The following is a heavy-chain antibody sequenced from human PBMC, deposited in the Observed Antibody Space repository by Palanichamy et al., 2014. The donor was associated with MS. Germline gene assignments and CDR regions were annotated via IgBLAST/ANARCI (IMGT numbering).Heavy chain of an antibody. CDR3: AREQYVPLGFDYYYYMDV. CDR2: KREDGSDK. V-gene: IGHV3-7*01. CDR1: RFKFSSYW. D-gene: IGHD2-2*01. J-gene: IGHJ6*03. Sequence: EVQLVESGGGLVQPGGSLRLSCVASRFKFSSYWMSWVRQAPGKGLEWVATKREDGSDKYYVDSVEGRFTVSRDNAKNSVYLQMNSLRAEDTAVHYCAREQYVPLGFDYYYYMDVWGKGTTVTVSS.